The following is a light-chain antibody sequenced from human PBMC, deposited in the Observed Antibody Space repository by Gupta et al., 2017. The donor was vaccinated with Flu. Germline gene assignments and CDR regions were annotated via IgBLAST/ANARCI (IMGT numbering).Light chain of an antibody. Sequence: QSALTQPASVSGSPGQSITISCSETSSDVGGYNYVSWYLHNPGKAPKLIIYEVTNRPSGVSNRFSGSKSGNTASLTISGLQAEDEADYYCSSYTSSSTRVFGGGTRLTVL. CDR3: SSYTSSSTRV. CDR1: SSDVGGYNY. CDR2: EVT. V-gene: IGLV2-14*01. J-gene: IGLJ3*02.